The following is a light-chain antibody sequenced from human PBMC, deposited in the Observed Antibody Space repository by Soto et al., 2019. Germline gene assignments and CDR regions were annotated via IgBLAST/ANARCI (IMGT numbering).Light chain of an antibody. CDR3: EAWDGSLNVVL. V-gene: IGLV1-44*01. CDR1: NSNIGTNT. Sequence: QSVLTQPPSASGTPGQRVTISCSGGNSNIGTNTVNWYQHLPGSAPKLLIYSNNQRPSGVPDRFSGSKSGTSASLAFSGLQPDDEADYYCEAWDGSLNVVLFGGGTQLTVL. CDR2: SNN. J-gene: IGLJ2*01.